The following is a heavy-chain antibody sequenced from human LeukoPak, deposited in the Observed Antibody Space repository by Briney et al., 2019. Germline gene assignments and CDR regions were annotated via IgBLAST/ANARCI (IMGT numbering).Heavy chain of an antibody. V-gene: IGHV4-34*01. J-gene: IGHJ4*02. CDR3: ARGRKGSGYYFTAPPIDY. CDR2: LNHSGST. Sequence: SETLSLTCAVYRGSFSGYYWSWIRQPPRKGLEWIEELNHSGSTNYNPSLKSRVTISVDTSKNQFSLKLSSVTAADTAVYYCARGRKGSGYYFTAPPIDYWGQGTLVTVSS. CDR1: RGSFSGYY. D-gene: IGHD3-22*01.